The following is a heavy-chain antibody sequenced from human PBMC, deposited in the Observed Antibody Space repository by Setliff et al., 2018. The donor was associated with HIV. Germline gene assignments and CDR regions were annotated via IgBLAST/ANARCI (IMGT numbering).Heavy chain of an antibody. CDR1: GGSISSSSYY. CDR3: ARVADSSGYYHLDY. V-gene: IGHV4-39*07. J-gene: IGHJ4*02. CDR2: IYYSGST. D-gene: IGHD3-22*01. Sequence: ASETLSLTCTVSGGSISSSSYYWGWIRQPPGKGLEWIGSIYYSGSTYYNPSLKSRVTISVDTSKNQSSLKLSSVTAADTAAYYCARVADSSGYYHLDYWGQGTLVTVSS.